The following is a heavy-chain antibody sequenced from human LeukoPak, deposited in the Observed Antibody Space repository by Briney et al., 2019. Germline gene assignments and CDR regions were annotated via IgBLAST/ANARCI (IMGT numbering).Heavy chain of an antibody. CDR1: GFTFSTYG. Sequence: GGSLRLSCAASGFTFSTYGMSWVRQAPGKGLEWVSVISSSGGSTYYADSVKGRFTISRDNFKNTLYLQMNSLRAEDTAVYYCARDRSTGGIEDYWGQGTLVTVSS. CDR3: ARDRSTGGIEDY. V-gene: IGHV3-23*01. D-gene: IGHD7-27*01. J-gene: IGHJ4*02. CDR2: ISSSGGST.